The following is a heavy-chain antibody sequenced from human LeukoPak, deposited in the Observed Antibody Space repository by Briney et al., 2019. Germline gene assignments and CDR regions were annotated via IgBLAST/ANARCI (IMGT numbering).Heavy chain of an antibody. CDR3: VTDTSMGGLFDY. J-gene: IGHJ4*02. D-gene: IGHD5-18*01. CDR2: ISSSSNTI. CDR1: GFTFSSYS. V-gene: IGHV3-48*02. Sequence: GRSLRLSCAAYGFTFSSYSMNWVRQAPGKGLEWVSYISSSSNTIYYADSVKGRFTISRDNAKNSLYLQMNSLRDEDTALYYCVTDTSMGGLFDYWGQGTLVTVYS.